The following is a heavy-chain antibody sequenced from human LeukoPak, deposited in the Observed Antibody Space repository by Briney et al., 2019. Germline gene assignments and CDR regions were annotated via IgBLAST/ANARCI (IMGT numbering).Heavy chain of an antibody. CDR3: ARGRSNRIAAAGTETGNYFDY. Sequence: PSETLSLTCAVYGGSFSGYYWSWIRQPPGKGLEWIGEINRSGSTNYNPSLKSRVTISVDTSKNQFSLKLSSVTAADTAVYYCARGRSNRIAAAGTETGNYFDYWGQGTLVTVSS. CDR1: GGSFSGYY. V-gene: IGHV4-34*01. J-gene: IGHJ4*02. D-gene: IGHD6-13*01. CDR2: INRSGST.